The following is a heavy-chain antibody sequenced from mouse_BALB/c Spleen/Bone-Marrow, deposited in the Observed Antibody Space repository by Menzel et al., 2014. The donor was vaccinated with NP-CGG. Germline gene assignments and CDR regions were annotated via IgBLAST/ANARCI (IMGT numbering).Heavy chain of an antibody. CDR2: ISNGGGST. V-gene: IGHV5-12-2*01. CDR3: ARQIYFPYFDY. Sequence: EVHLVEFGGGLVQPGGSLKLSCAASGFTFSSYTMSWVRQTPEKRLEWVAYISNGGGSTYYPDTVKGRFTISRDNAKNTLYLQMSSLKSEDTAMYYCARQIYFPYFDYWGQGTTLTVSS. J-gene: IGHJ2*01. CDR1: GFTFSSYT. D-gene: IGHD2-1*01.